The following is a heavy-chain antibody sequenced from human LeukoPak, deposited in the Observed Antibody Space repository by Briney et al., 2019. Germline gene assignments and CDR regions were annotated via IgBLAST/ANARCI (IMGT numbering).Heavy chain of an antibody. Sequence: SETLSLTCNVSGGSISSGDYYWSWIRQHPGKGLEWIGYIYYSGSTYYNPCLKSRVTISVDTSKNQFSLKLSSLTAADTAVYYCARDGYDILTGYGFIDYWGQGTLVTVSS. CDR2: IYYSGST. CDR3: ARDGYDILTGYGFIDY. CDR1: GGSISSGDYY. J-gene: IGHJ4*02. V-gene: IGHV4-30-4*01. D-gene: IGHD3-9*01.